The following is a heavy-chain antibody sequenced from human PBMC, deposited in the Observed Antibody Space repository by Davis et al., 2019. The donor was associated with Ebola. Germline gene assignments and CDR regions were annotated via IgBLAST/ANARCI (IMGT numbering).Heavy chain of an antibody. CDR2: IYQNGNT. CDR3: AREIAVAGTWGTNWFDP. D-gene: IGHD6-19*01. CDR1: GYSIISGYY. J-gene: IGHJ5*02. Sequence: SETLSLTCTVSGYSIISGYYWGWVQQSPGRGLEWIGSIYQNGNTYYNPSLKSRVSISVDTTKNQFSLKVDSVTAADTAVYYCAREIAVAGTWGTNWFDPWGQGTLVTVSS. V-gene: IGHV4-38-2*02.